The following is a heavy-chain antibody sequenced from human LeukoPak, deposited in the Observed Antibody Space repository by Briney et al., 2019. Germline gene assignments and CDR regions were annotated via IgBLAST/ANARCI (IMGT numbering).Heavy chain of an antibody. J-gene: IGHJ6*02. Sequence: PSETLSLTCTVSGYSISSGYYWGWIRQPPGKGLEWIGSIYHSGSTYYNPSLKSRVTISVDTSKNQFSLKLSSVTAADTAVYYCARDRSHTSAAMSYYYYYGMDVWGQGTTVTVSS. D-gene: IGHD2-2*01. V-gene: IGHV4-38-2*02. CDR3: ARDRSHTSAAMSYYYYYGMDV. CDR2: IYHSGST. CDR1: GYSISSGYY.